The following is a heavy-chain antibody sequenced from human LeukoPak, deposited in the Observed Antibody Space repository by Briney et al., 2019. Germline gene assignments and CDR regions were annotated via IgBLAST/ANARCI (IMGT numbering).Heavy chain of an antibody. D-gene: IGHD4-17*01. Sequence: ASVKVSFKASGYTFTGYYMHWVRQAPGQGLEWKGWINPNSGGTNYAQKFQGRVTMTRDTSISTAYMELSRLRSDDTAVYYCARPMTTVTNGDYWGQGTLVTVSS. CDR2: INPNSGGT. CDR1: GYTFTGYY. CDR3: ARPMTTVTNGDY. V-gene: IGHV1-2*02. J-gene: IGHJ4*02.